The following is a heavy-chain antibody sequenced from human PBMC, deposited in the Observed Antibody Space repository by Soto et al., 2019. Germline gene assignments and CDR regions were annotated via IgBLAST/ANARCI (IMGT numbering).Heavy chain of an antibody. CDR1: GVVFSDFQ. D-gene: IGHD3-16*01. J-gene: IGHJ4*02. CDR2: ITGTSAFT. Sequence: XGALRLSCSASGVVFSDFQFNWVRQAPGGGLEWLSSITGTSAFTEYAESIEGRFTISRDNPNKLLFLHMDNLRPEDTAVYYCARDNLAFQGAFDLWGQGPLVTAPQ. CDR3: ARDNLAFQGAFDL. V-gene: IGHV3-21*01.